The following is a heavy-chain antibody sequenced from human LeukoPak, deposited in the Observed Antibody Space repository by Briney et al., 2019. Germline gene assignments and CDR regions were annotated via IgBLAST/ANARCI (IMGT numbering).Heavy chain of an antibody. CDR3: ARDFNVFNWNLGEYWFDP. CDR1: GNSFPPKY. D-gene: IGHD1-7*01. Sequence: GASVKVSCKASGNSFPPKYFHWGRRPPGQGLKWMGIINLIGGSTSYAQKFQGRVTMTRDMSTSTVYMELSSLRSEDTAVYYCARDFNVFNWNLGEYWFDPWGQGTLVTVSS. V-gene: IGHV1-46*01. J-gene: IGHJ5*02. CDR2: INLIGGST.